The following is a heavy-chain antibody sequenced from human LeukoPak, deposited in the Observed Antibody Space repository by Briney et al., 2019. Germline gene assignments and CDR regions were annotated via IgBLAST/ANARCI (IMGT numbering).Heavy chain of an antibody. Sequence: SVKVSCKASGGTFSSYAISWVRQAPGQGLEWMGRLVPIIGIATYAQKFQDRLTITADTSTSTAYMELSSLTSEDTAIYYCASLGGEIMHEYFQYWGQGSLLTVSS. CDR3: ASLGGEIMHEYFQY. J-gene: IGHJ1*01. CDR1: GGTFSSYA. V-gene: IGHV1-69*04. CDR2: LVPIIGIA.